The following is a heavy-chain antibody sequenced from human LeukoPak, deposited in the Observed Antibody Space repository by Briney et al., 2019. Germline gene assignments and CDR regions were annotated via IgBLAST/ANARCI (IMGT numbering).Heavy chain of an antibody. D-gene: IGHD2-21*01. V-gene: IGHV3-53*01. CDR3: ARSRGIPDAFDM. CDR2: IYSGGSK. J-gene: IGHJ3*02. CDR1: GFTAVTNY. Sequence: GGSLRLSCAASGFTAVTNYINWVRQPPGKGLEWVSVIYSGGSKYYADSVKGRFTTSRDNSKNTVYLQMNSLGAEDTAVYYCARSRGIPDAFDMWGLGTMVTVSS.